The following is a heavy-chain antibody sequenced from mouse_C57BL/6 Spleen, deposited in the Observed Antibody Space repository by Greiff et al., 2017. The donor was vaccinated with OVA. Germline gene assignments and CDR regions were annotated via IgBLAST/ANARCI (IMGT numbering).Heavy chain of an antibody. J-gene: IGHJ4*01. CDR3: ARPYYYGSSYNYAMDY. Sequence: EVQLVESGGGLVKPGGSLKLSCAASGFTFSSYTMSWVRQTPEKRLEWVATISGGGGNTYYPDSVKGRFTISRDNAKNTLYLQMSSLRSEDTALYYCARPYYYGSSYNYAMDYWGQGTSVTVSS. D-gene: IGHD1-1*01. CDR1: GFTFSSYT. CDR2: ISGGGGNT. V-gene: IGHV5-9*01.